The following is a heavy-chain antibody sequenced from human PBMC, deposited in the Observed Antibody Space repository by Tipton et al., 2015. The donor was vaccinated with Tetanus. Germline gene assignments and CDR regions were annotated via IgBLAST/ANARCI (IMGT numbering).Heavy chain of an antibody. CDR3: ARLEEYTYGFDL. Sequence: SGVIFRLYTMSWVRQAPGKGLEWVASISSGSAQIYYADSVEGRFTISRDNSKNSVYLQMSSLRADDMAVYYCARLEEYTYGFDLWGQGTMVTVSS. D-gene: IGHD1-1*01. J-gene: IGHJ3*01. V-gene: IGHV3-21*01. CDR1: GVIFRLYT. CDR2: ISSGSAQI.